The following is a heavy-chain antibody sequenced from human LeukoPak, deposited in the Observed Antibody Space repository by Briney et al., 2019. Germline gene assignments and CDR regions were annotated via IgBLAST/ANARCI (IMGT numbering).Heavy chain of an antibody. D-gene: IGHD3-9*01. V-gene: IGHV3-23*01. CDR1: GFTFSSYA. Sequence: GGSLRLSCAASGFTFSSYAMSWVRQAPGKGLEWVSAISGSGGSTYYADSVKGRFTISRDNSKNTLYLQMNSLRAEDTAVYYCAKNVREADWYYYYMDVWGKGTTVTVSS. J-gene: IGHJ6*03. CDR2: ISGSGGST. CDR3: AKNVREADWYYYYMDV.